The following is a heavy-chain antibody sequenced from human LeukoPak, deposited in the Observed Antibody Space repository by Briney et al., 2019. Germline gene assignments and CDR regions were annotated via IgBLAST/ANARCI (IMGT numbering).Heavy chain of an antibody. Sequence: SAGSLSLTCAVSGFSVNSHCMSWIRQPPGKGLEWISYVYNGDRTDYAASVMGRVTISVDSSKNTLYLQMKSLRVEDTAVYYCARDRDDSSALHYFDYWGQRTLVTLSS. CDR3: ARDRDDSSALHYFDY. CDR1: GFSVNSHC. J-gene: IGHJ4*02. D-gene: IGHD3-22*01. CDR2: VYNGDRT. V-gene: IGHV3-66*02.